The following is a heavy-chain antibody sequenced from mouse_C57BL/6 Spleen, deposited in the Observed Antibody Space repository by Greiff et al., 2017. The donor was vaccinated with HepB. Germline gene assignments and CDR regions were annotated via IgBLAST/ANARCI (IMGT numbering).Heavy chain of an antibody. CDR1: GYTFTNYW. D-gene: IGHD2-3*01. J-gene: IGHJ3*01. CDR3: ARKGDYDGYSFAY. V-gene: IGHV1-63*01. CDR2: IYPGGGYT. Sequence: VKLMESGAELVRPGTSVKMSCKASGYTFTNYWIGWAKQRPGHGLEWIGDIYPGGGYTNYNEKFKGKATLTADKSSSTAYMQFSSLTSEDSAIYYCARKGDYDGYSFAYWGQGTLVTVSA.